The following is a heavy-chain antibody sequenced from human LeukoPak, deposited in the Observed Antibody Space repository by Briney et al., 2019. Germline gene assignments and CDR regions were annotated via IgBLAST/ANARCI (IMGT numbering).Heavy chain of an antibody. CDR3: ARRTAVAGIDY. Sequence: SETLSLTCAVSGYSISSGYYWGWIRQPPGKGLEWIGSIYHSGSTYYNPSLKSRVTISVDTSKNQFSLKLSPVTAADTAVYYCARRTAVAGIDYWGQGTLVTVSS. V-gene: IGHV4-38-2*01. J-gene: IGHJ4*02. CDR2: IYHSGST. CDR1: GYSISSGYY. D-gene: IGHD6-19*01.